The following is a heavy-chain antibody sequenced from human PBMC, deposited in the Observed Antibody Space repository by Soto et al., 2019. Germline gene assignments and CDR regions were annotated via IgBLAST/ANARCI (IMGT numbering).Heavy chain of an antibody. V-gene: IGHV1-69*04. Sequence: SVKVSCKASGGTFSSYTISWVRQAPGQGLEWMGRIIPNIGITNYAQKLQGRVTMTTDTSTSTAYMELRSLRSDDTAVYYCARDGKYSSGWFDAFDIWGQGTMVTVSS. D-gene: IGHD6-19*01. CDR3: ARDGKYSSGWFDAFDI. CDR2: IIPNIGIT. CDR1: GGTFSSYT. J-gene: IGHJ3*02.